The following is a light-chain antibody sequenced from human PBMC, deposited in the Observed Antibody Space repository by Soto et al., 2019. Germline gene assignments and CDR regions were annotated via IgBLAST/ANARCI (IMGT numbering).Light chain of an antibody. CDR3: QSYDSSLSAHV. CDR2: GNS. V-gene: IGLV1-40*01. Sequence: QSVLTQPPSVSGAPGQRVTISCTGSSSNIGAGYDVHWYQQLPGTAPKLLIYGNSNRPSGVPDRFSGSKSGTSASLAITGLQAEDEADYHCQSYDSSLSAHVFGTGTKVTVL. CDR1: SSNIGAGYD. J-gene: IGLJ1*01.